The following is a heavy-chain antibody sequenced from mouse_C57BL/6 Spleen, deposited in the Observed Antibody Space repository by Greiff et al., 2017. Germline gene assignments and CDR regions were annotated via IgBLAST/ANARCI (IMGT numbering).Heavy chain of an antibody. Sequence: EVQVVESGGGLVKPGGSLKLSCAASGFTFSDYGMHWVRQAPEKGLEWVAYISSGSSTIYYADPVKGRFTISRDNAKNTLFLQMTSLRSEDTAMYYCARDGYYVDYAMDYWGQGTSVTVSS. CDR3: ARDGYYVDYAMDY. D-gene: IGHD2-3*01. CDR1: GFTFSDYG. J-gene: IGHJ4*01. CDR2: ISSGSSTI. V-gene: IGHV5-17*01.